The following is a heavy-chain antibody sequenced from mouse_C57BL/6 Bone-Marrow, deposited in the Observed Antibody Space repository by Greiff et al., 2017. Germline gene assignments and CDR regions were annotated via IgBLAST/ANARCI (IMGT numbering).Heavy chain of an antibody. CDR2: INPGSGGT. Sequence: VQLQQSGAELVRPGTSVKVSCKASGYAFTNYLIEWVKQRPGQGLEWIGVINPGSGGTNYNEKFKGKATLTADKSSSTAYMQLSSLTSEDSAVYFCARSGYGSSYGAIDYWGQGTSVTVSS. D-gene: IGHD1-1*01. J-gene: IGHJ4*01. CDR1: GYAFTNYL. V-gene: IGHV1-54*01. CDR3: ARSGYGSSYGAIDY.